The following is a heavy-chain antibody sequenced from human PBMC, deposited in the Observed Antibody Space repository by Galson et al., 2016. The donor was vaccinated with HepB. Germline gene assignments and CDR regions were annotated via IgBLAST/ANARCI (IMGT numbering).Heavy chain of an antibody. CDR1: GGSISSGGYY. Sequence: LSLTCSISGGSISSGGYYWTWIRQDPGKGLEWIGYIYHSGSTYYNPSLKSRATISVDTSKNQFSLRLRSVTAADTAFYYCARGGDPDYFDYWGQGTLVTVSS. CDR3: ARGGDPDYFDY. D-gene: IGHD2-21*02. J-gene: IGHJ4*02. V-gene: IGHV4-31*03. CDR2: IYHSGST.